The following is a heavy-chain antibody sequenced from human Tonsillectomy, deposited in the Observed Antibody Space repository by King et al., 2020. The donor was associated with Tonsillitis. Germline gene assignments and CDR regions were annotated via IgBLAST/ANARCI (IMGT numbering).Heavy chain of an antibody. J-gene: IGHJ3*02. CDR2: ILTNGGT. CDR1: GGCISSGSYY. CDR3: ARGMTTHAFDI. V-gene: IGHV4-61*02. D-gene: IGHD4-17*01. Sequence: QLQESGPGLLQPSHTLSLTCTVAGGCISSGSYYWSCIRQPAGKGLEWIGRILTNGGTHDNPSLKSRVTMSVETSKNQFSLTLSSVTAADTAVYYCARGMTTHAFDIWGQGTMVTVSS.